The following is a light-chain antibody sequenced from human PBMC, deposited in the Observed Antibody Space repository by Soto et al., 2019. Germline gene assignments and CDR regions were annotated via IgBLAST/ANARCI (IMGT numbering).Light chain of an antibody. CDR3: QQSTGIPYT. CDR2: AAS. J-gene: IGKJ2*01. V-gene: IGKV1-39*01. CDR1: QTIDTY. Sequence: DIQMTQSPSSLSASVGDRVTITCRASQTIDTYLNWYQQNPGKAPKLLIYAASTLPNGVPSRFSGSGSGTDFPLTISSLQHEDFATYYCQQSTGIPYTFGQGTKLEIK.